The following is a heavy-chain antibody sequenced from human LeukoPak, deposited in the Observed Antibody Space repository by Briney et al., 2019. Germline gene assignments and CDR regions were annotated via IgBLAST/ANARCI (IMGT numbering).Heavy chain of an antibody. V-gene: IGHV3-23*01. D-gene: IGHD5-18*01. CDR2: ISGSGGST. CDR1: GFTFSSYA. Sequence: GGSLRLSXAASGFTFSSYAMSWVSQAPGKGLEWVSAISGSGGSTYYADSVKGRFTISRDNSKNTLYLQMNSLRAEDTAVYYCAKVPYSYGYDYWGQGTLVTVSS. J-gene: IGHJ4*02. CDR3: AKVPYSYGYDY.